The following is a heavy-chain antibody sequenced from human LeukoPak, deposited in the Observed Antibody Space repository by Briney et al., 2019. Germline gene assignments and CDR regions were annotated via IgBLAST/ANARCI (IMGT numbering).Heavy chain of an antibody. D-gene: IGHD6-19*01. Sequence: GGSLRLSCAASGFTFSSYAMSWVRQAPGEGLEWVSAISGSGGSTYYADSVKGRFTISRDNSKNTLYLQMNSLRAEGTAVYYCAKSGLSQWLYVVYWGQGTLVTVSS. J-gene: IGHJ4*02. V-gene: IGHV3-23*01. CDR1: GFTFSSYA. CDR2: ISGSGGST. CDR3: AKSGLSQWLYVVY.